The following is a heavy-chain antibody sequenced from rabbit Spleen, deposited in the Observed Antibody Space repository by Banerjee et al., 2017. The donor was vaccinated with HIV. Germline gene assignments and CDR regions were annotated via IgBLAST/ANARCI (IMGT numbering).Heavy chain of an antibody. CDR3: ARDLVTVIGWNFNL. J-gene: IGHJ4*01. CDR2: ISSGSSGDT. CDR1: GFSFSSRYY. Sequence: QSLEESGGDLVKPGASLTLTCTASGFSFSSRYYMCWVRQAPGKGLEWIACISSGSSGDTYYASWAKGRFTVSKTSSTTVTLQMTSLTAADTATYICARDLVTVIGWNFNLWGPGTLVTVS. V-gene: IGHV1S40*01. D-gene: IGHD5-1*01.